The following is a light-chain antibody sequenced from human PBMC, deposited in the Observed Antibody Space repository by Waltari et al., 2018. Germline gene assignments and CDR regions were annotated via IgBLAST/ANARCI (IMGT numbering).Light chain of an antibody. CDR2: ENN. J-gene: IGLJ2*01. CDR1: SSNIGNDY. V-gene: IGLV1-51*02. Sequence: QSVLTQPPSVSAAPGQKVTISCSGSSSNIGNDYVSWYQQPPGTAPKLFIYENNKLPSGIPDRFAGSKPGTSATLGITGLQTGDEADYYCGTWDTSLSALIFGGGTKLTVL. CDR3: GTWDTSLSALI.